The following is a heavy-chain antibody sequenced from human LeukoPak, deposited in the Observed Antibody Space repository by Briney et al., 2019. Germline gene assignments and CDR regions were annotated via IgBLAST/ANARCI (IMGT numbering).Heavy chain of an antibody. CDR1: GFTFSYYW. Sequence: RGSLRLFCAASGFTFSYYWMHWVRQAPGKGLVWVSRVNSDGRSTDYADSVKGRFTISRDNARNTVYLQMNSLRGEDMAVYYCARVRGSAFDMWGQGTMVTVSS. V-gene: IGHV3-74*01. CDR3: ARVRGSAFDM. D-gene: IGHD3-10*01. CDR2: VNSDGRST. J-gene: IGHJ3*02.